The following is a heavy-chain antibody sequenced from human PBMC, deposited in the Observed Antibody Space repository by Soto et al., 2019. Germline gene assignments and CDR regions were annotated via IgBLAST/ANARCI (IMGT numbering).Heavy chain of an antibody. CDR1: GYTFTNYG. D-gene: IGHD2-15*01. Sequence: QVQLAQSGSEVKKPGASVKVSCKASGYTFTNYGMSWVRQAPGQGLEWMGWISAYNGNTNHAQNFQGRVTMTTDTSTNTAYMELRSLRSDDTAVYYCARCYCSVGSCYSCWHFDLWGRGALVTVSS. J-gene: IGHJ2*01. CDR2: ISAYNGNT. CDR3: ARCYCSVGSCYSCWHFDL. V-gene: IGHV1-18*01.